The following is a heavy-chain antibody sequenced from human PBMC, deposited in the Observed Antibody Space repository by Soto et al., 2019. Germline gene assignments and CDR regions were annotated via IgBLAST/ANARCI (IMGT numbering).Heavy chain of an antibody. Sequence: EVQLVESGGGLVQPGGSLRLSCAASGFTFSSYWMSWVRQAPGKGLEWVANIKQDGSEKWYVDSVKGRFTISRDNAKNSLYLQRNSLGAEDTAVYYCARGDYYDSSGSFSDAFDIWGQGTMVTVSS. V-gene: IGHV3-7*04. CDR2: IKQDGSEK. CDR1: GFTFSSYW. D-gene: IGHD3-22*01. J-gene: IGHJ3*02. CDR3: ARGDYYDSSGSFSDAFDI.